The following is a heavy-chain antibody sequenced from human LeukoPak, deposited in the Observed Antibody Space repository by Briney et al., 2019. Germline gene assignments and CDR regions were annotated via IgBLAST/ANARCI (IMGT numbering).Heavy chain of an antibody. D-gene: IGHD2-8*01. J-gene: IGHJ6*03. CDR3: ARDLMMEGRYFYHYMDV. CDR2: ISSSGSTR. Sequence: GGSLRLSCAASGFTFSSYEINWVRQAPGKGLEWVSYISSSGSTRDYADSVKGRFTISRDKATNSLYLQMNSLRKEDTALYYCARDLMMEGRYFYHYMDVWGKGTTVTVSS. V-gene: IGHV3-48*03. CDR1: GFTFSSYE.